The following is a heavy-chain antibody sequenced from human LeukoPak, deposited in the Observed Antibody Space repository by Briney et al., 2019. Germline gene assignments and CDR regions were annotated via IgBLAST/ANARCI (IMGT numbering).Heavy chain of an antibody. D-gene: IGHD1-26*01. J-gene: IGHJ6*02. Sequence: GGSLRLSCAASGFTFSNYAMSWVRQAPGKGLEWVSGISGSGTNTYYADSVKGRFTISRDNSKNTLYLQMNSLRAEDTAVYYCAKARGIRYYYGMDVWGQGTTVIVSS. V-gene: IGHV3-23*01. CDR3: AKARGIRYYYGMDV. CDR1: GFTFSNYA. CDR2: ISGSGTNT.